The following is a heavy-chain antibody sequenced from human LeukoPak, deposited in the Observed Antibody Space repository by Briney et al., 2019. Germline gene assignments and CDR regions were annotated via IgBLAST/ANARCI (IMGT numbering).Heavy chain of an antibody. CDR1: GFTFSNYW. V-gene: IGHV3-7*03. D-gene: IGHD3-22*01. Sequence: GGSXXXSCAASGFTFSNYWMSWVRLTAGKGREWVASIKEDGSETHYVDSVKGRFTISRDHAKKSLYLQMNSLRAEDTAVYYCARAVSYYYDSSGYYYVTYWGQGTLVTVSS. CDR2: IKEDGSET. CDR3: ARAVSYYYDSSGYYYVTY. J-gene: IGHJ4*02.